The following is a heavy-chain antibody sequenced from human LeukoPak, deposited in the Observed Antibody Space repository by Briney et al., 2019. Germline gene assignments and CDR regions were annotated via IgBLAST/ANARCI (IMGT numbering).Heavy chain of an antibody. CDR3: ARDIMGSSGYDAFDI. CDR1: GFTFSSYS. J-gene: IGHJ3*02. CDR2: ISSSSSYI. Sequence: GGSLRLSCAASGFTFSSYSMNWVRQAPGKGLEWVSSISSSSSYIYYADSVKGRFTISRDNAKSSLYLQMNSLRAEDTAVYYCARDIMGSSGYDAFDIWGQGTMVTVSS. V-gene: IGHV3-21*01. D-gene: IGHD3-22*01.